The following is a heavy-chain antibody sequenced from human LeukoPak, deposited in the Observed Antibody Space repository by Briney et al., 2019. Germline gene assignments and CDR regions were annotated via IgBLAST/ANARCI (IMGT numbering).Heavy chain of an antibody. CDR3: SREGDYGDYGRLWYFDL. CDR2: INPNSGGT. J-gene: IGHJ2*01. CDR1: GYTFTGYF. V-gene: IGHV1-2*02. D-gene: IGHD4-17*01. Sequence: GASVKVSCKTSGYTFTGYFMHWVRHAAGQGLEWMGWINPNSGGTNYAQKFQGRVTMTRDTSISTAYMELTRVRSDDTAMYYCSREGDYGDYGRLWYFDLWGRGTLVTVSS.